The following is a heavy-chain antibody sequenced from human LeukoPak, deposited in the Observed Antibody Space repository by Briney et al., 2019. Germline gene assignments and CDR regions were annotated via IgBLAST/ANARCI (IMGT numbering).Heavy chain of an antibody. Sequence: SETLSLTCTVSGGSISSYYWSWIRQPPGKGLEWIGYIYYSGSTNYNPSLKSRVTISADTSKNQFSLKLRSVTAADTAVYYCARGLGGSYHYWGQGTLVTVSS. V-gene: IGHV4-59*01. J-gene: IGHJ4*02. CDR2: IYYSGST. CDR3: ARGLGGSYHY. D-gene: IGHD1-26*01. CDR1: GGSISSYY.